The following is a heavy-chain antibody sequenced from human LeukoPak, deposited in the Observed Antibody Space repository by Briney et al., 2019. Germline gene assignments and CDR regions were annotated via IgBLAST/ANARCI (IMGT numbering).Heavy chain of an antibody. Sequence: VASVKVSCKASGGTFSSYAISWVRQAPGKGLEWMGGFDPEDGETIYAQKFQGRVTMTEDTSTDTAYMELSSLRSEDTAVYYCATYAVKWERYYYYYMDVWGKGTTVTVSS. CDR2: FDPEDGET. D-gene: IGHD1-26*01. CDR3: ATYAVKWERYYYYYMDV. CDR1: GGTFSSYA. J-gene: IGHJ6*03. V-gene: IGHV1-24*01.